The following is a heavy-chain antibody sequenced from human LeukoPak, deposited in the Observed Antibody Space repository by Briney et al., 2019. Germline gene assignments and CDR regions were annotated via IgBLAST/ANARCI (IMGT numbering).Heavy chain of an antibody. D-gene: IGHD1-20*01. Sequence: ASVKVSCKASGYTFTSYYMHWVRQAPGQGLEWMGIINPSGGSTSYAQKFQGRVTMTRDTSTSTVYMELSSLRSEDTAVYYCARAITGKRGHDAFDTWGQGTMVTVSS. CDR1: GYTFTSYY. CDR3: ARAITGKRGHDAFDT. V-gene: IGHV1-46*01. CDR2: INPSGGST. J-gene: IGHJ3*02.